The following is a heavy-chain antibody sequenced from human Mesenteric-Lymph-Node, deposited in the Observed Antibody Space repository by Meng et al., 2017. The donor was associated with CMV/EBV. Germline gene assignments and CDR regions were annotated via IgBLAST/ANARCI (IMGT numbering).Heavy chain of an antibody. CDR3: ARDPVIAASAD. CDR1: GDSLTGMSW. CDR2: VYQNGGA. V-gene: IGHV4-4*01. D-gene: IGHD6-25*01. Sequence: LTGAVSGDSLTGMSWWVWVRQSPGGRLQWIGEVYQNGGANYNPSLKSRVFIFIDKAKNQFSLRMYSVTAADAAVYFCARDPVIAASADWGQGILVTVSS. J-gene: IGHJ4*02.